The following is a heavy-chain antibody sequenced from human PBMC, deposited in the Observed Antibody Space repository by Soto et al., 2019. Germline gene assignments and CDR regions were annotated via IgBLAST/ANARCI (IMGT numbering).Heavy chain of an antibody. J-gene: IGHJ4*02. V-gene: IGHV3-30-3*01. D-gene: IGHD5-12*01. CDR3: ARDGGYSGYDRDPKYYFDY. CDR2: ISYDGSNK. CDR1: GFTFSSYA. Sequence: HPGGSLRLSCAASGFTFSSYAMHWVRQAPGKGLEWVAVISYDGSNKYYADSVKGRFTISRDNSKNTLYLQMNSLRAEDTAVYYCARDGGYSGYDRDPKYYFDYWGQGTLVTVSS.